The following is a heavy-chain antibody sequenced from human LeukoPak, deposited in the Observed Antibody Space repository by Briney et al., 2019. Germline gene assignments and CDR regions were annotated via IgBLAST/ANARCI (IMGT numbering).Heavy chain of an antibody. CDR2: ISGSGGST. J-gene: IGHJ4*02. Sequence: GGSLRLSCAASGFTFSSYAMSWVRQAPGKGLEWVSAISGSGGSTYYADSVKGRFTISRDNSKNTLYLQMNSLRAEDTAVYYCAKMGKRFLEWWTDYWGQGTLVTVSS. CDR1: GFTFSSYA. D-gene: IGHD3-3*01. CDR3: AKMGKRFLEWWTDY. V-gene: IGHV3-23*01.